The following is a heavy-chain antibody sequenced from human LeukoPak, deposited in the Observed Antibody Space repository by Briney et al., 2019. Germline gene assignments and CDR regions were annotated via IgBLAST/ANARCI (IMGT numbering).Heavy chain of an antibody. V-gene: IGHV3-23*01. J-gene: IGHJ4*02. CDR3: AKDRYYCGGDCYLDNYFDY. CDR1: GFTFSSYA. D-gene: IGHD2-21*02. Sequence: PGGSLRLSCAASGFTFSSYAMSWVRQAPGKGLEWVSAISGSGGSTYYADSVKGRFTISRDNSKNTLYLQMNSLRAEDTAVYYCAKDRYYCGGDCYLDNYFDYWGQGTLVTVSS. CDR2: ISGSGGST.